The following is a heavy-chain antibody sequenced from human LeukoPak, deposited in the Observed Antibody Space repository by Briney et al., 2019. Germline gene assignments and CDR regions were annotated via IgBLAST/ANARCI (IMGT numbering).Heavy chain of an antibody. J-gene: IGHJ5*02. CDR3: ARGWAVTGNPNWFDP. V-gene: IGHV3-23*01. Sequence: GGSLRLSCAASGFTFSSYAMSWVRQAPGKGLEWVSAISGRGGSTYYADSVKGRFTISRDNSKNTVFLQMNSLRAEDSALYYCARGWAVTGNPNWFDPWGQGTLVTVSS. CDR1: GFTFSSYA. CDR2: ISGRGGST. D-gene: IGHD6-19*01.